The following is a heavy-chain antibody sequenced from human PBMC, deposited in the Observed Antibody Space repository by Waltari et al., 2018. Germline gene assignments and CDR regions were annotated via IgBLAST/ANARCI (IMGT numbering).Heavy chain of an antibody. CDR2: IYTRGST. D-gene: IGHD6-13*01. CDR1: GGSISSGSYY. Sequence: QVQLQESGPGLVKPSQTLSLTCTVSGGSISSGSYYWSWIRQPAGKGLEWIGRIYTRGSTNYNPSLKSRVTISVDTSKNQFSLKLSSVTAADTAVYYCARVGSSSWYRGVYYFDYWGQGTLVTVSS. V-gene: IGHV4-61*02. CDR3: ARVGSSSWYRGVYYFDY. J-gene: IGHJ4*02.